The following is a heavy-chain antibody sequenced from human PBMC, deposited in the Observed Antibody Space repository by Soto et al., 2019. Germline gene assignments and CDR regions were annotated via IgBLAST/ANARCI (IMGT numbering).Heavy chain of an antibody. J-gene: IGHJ3*02. V-gene: IGHV1-69*02. Sequence: SVTVSCTASGCTFSIYTIIWVRQAPGQGLEWMGRIIPILGIANYAQKFQGRVTITADKSTSTAYMELSSLRSEDTAVYYCASILTGYYDAFDIWGQGTMVTVSS. D-gene: IGHD3-9*01. CDR3: ASILTGYYDAFDI. CDR1: GCTFSIYT. CDR2: IIPILGIA.